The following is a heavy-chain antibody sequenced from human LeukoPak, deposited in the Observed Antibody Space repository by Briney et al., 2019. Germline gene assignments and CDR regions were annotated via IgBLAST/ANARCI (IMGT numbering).Heavy chain of an antibody. Sequence: GGSLRLSCAASGFTVSSNYMSWVRQAPGKGLEWVSVIYSGGSTYYADSVKGRFTISRDNSKNTLYLQMNSLRAEDTAVYYCARVRVSAAGTGSAFDIWGQGTMVTVSS. CDR2: IYSGGST. D-gene: IGHD6-13*01. CDR1: GFTVSSNY. V-gene: IGHV3-53*01. J-gene: IGHJ3*02. CDR3: ARVRVSAAGTGSAFDI.